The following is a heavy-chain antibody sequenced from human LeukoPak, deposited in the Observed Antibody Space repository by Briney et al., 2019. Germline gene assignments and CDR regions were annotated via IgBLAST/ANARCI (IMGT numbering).Heavy chain of an antibody. Sequence: QSGGSLRLSCAAAGFTFSSYSMNWVRQAGGKGLEWVSYISSSSTTIYYADSVKGRFTISRDNAKNSLYLQMNSLRAEDTAVYYCARDCSSGWYCFDYWGQGTLVTVSS. V-gene: IGHV3-48*04. D-gene: IGHD6-19*01. CDR1: GFTFSSYS. CDR3: ARDCSSGWYCFDY. J-gene: IGHJ4*02. CDR2: ISSSSTTI.